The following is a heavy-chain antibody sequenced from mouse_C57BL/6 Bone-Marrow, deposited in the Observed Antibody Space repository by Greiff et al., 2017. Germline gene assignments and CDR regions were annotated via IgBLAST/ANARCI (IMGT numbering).Heavy chain of an antibody. J-gene: IGHJ4*01. D-gene: IGHD2-3*01. Sequence: EVQVVESGGGLVQPKGSLKLSCAASGFSFNTYAMNWVRQAPGKGLEWVARIRSKSNNYATYYADSVKDRFTISRDDSESMLYLQMNNLKTEDTAMYYCVRHGDGYPLGMDYWGQGTSVTVSS. CDR1: GFSFNTYA. CDR3: VRHGDGYPLGMDY. V-gene: IGHV10-1*01. CDR2: IRSKSNNYAT.